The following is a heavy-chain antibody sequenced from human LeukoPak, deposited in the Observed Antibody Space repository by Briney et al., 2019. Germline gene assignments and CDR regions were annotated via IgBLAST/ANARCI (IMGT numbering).Heavy chain of an antibody. J-gene: IGHJ6*04. Sequence: GSLRLSCAASGFTLSSYWMHWVRQAPGKGLVWVSRINSDGSSTSYADSVKGRFTISRDNAKNTLYLQMNSLRAEDTAVYYCAELGITMIGGVWGKGTTVTISS. CDR3: AELGITMIGGV. CDR1: GFTLSSYW. CDR2: INSDGSST. V-gene: IGHV3-74*01. D-gene: IGHD3-10*02.